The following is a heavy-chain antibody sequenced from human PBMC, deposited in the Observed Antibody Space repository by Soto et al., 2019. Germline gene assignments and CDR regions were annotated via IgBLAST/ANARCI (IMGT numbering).Heavy chain of an antibody. CDR3: AKDRSARSSWCGPNWFDP. V-gene: IGHV3-30*18. D-gene: IGHD6-13*01. CDR1: GFTFSSYG. J-gene: IGHJ5*02. Sequence: GGSLRLSCAASGFTFSSYGMHWVRQAPGKGLEWVAVISYDGSNKYYADSVKGRFTISRDNSKNTLYLQMNSLRAEDTAVYYCAKDRSARSSWCGPNWFDPWGQGTLVTVSS. CDR2: ISYDGSNK.